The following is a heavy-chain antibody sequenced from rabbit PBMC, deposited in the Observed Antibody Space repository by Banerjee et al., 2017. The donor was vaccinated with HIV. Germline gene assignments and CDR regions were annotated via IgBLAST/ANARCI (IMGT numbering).Heavy chain of an antibody. V-gene: IGHV1S45*01. D-gene: IGHD1-1*01. J-gene: IGHJ4*01. CDR2: ISTGSSGRI. CDR3: ARDSGGDYYYPDVFKL. Sequence: QEQLEESGGDLVKPEGSLTLTCTASGFSFSSSYWIWWVRQAPGKGLEWIAYISTGSSGRIAYANWAKGRFTISKTSSTTVTLQMTSLTAADTATYFCARDSGGDYYYPDVFKLWGQGTLVTVS. CDR1: GFSFSSSYW.